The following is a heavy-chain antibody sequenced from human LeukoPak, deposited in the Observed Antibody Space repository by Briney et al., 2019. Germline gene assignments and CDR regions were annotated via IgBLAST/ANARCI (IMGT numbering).Heavy chain of an antibody. Sequence: ASVRVSCKASGYTFINFAMNWVRQAPGQGLEWMGWIDTNTGIPTYAQGFTGRFVFSLDTSVSTVYLQITSLQAEDAAVYYCARDPGSQRVNRLARRGDYWGQGTLVTVSS. CDR1: GYTFINFA. CDR3: ARDPGSQRVNRLARRGDY. D-gene: IGHD1-14*01. CDR2: IDTNTGIP. J-gene: IGHJ4*02. V-gene: IGHV7-4-1*02.